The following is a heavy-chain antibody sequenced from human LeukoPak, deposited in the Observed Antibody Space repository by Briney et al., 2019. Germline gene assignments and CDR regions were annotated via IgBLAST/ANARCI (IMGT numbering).Heavy chain of an antibody. CDR3: AKLPIRRGRLYYYYMDV. D-gene: IGHD2-2*02. V-gene: IGHV3-23*01. CDR1: GFTFSSYA. CDR2: ISGSGGST. Sequence: GGSLRLSCAASGFTFSSYAMTWVRQAPGKGLEWVSAISGSGGSTYYADSVKGRFTISRDNSKNTLYLQMNSLRAEDTAIYYCAKLPIRRGRLYYYYMDVWGKGTTVTVSS. J-gene: IGHJ6*03.